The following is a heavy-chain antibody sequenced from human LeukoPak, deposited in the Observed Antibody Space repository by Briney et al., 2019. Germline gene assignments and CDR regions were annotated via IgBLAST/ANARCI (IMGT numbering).Heavy chain of an antibody. V-gene: IGHV3-66*01. CDR1: GFAVSSKY. Sequence: GSLRLSCAASGFAVSSKYMNWVRQAPGKGLEWVTVIYLDGRADYADSVKGRFTISSDNSKNTVYLQMNSLKGEDTAVYYCARDAETSLANWGQGTLVTVSP. CDR2: IYLDGRA. D-gene: IGHD5-24*01. CDR3: ARDAETSLAN. J-gene: IGHJ4*02.